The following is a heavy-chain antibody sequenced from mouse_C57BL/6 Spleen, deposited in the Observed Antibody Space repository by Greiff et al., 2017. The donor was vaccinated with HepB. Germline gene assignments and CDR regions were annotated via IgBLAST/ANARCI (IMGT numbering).Heavy chain of an antibody. CDR1: GYTFTSYW. D-gene: IGHD2-2*01. CDR3: ASSSMVTTGAWFAY. V-gene: IGHV1-52*01. J-gene: IGHJ3*01. CDR2: IDPSDSET. Sequence: QVQLQQPGAELVRPGSSVKLSCKASGYTFTSYWMHWVKQRPIQGLEWIGNIDPSDSETHYNQKFKDKATLTVDKSSSTAYMQLSSLTSEDSAVYYCASSSMVTTGAWFAYWGQGTLVTVSA.